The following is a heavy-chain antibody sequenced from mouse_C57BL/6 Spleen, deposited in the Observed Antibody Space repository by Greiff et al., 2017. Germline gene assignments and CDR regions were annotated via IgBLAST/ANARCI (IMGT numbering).Heavy chain of an antibody. Sequence: VQLQQPGAELVRPGSSVKLSCKASGYTFTSYWMHWVKQRPIQGLEWIGNIDPSDSETHYNQKFKDKATLTVDNSSSTAYMQLSSLTSEDSAVYYGARWVTDYFDYWGQGTTLTVSS. V-gene: IGHV1-52*01. CDR1: GYTFTSYW. CDR2: IDPSDSET. J-gene: IGHJ2*01. CDR3: ARWVTDYFDY. D-gene: IGHD2-1*01.